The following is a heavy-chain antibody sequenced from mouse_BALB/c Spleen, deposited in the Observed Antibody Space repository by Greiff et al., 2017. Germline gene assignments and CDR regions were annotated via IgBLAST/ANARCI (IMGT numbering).Heavy chain of an antibody. J-gene: IGHJ2*01. V-gene: IGHV6-6*02. CDR2: IRLKSNNYAT. Sequence: EVKLMESGGGLVQPGGSMKLSCVASGFTFSNYWMNWVRQSPEKGLEWVAEIRLKSNNYATHYAESVKGRFTISRDDSKSSVYLQMNNLRAEDTGIYYCTLYYYGSSWDYWGQGTTLTVSS. D-gene: IGHD1-1*01. CDR1: GFTFSNYW. CDR3: TLYYYGSSWDY.